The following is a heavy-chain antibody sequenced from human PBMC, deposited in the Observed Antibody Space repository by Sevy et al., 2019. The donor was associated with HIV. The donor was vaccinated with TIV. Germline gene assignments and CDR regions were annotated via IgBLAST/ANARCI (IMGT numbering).Heavy chain of an antibody. Sequence: VSVKVSCKASGYNFYRHWVRQAPGQGLEWMGRVTPNSGATSYAQKFQDRVAMTMDTSINTAYMELSGLKSDDTAIYYCAGQSLGWYNWFDPWGQGTLVTVSS. CDR3: AGQSLGWYNWFDP. J-gene: IGHJ5*02. CDR2: VTPNSGAT. V-gene: IGHV1-2*06. CDR1: GYNFY. D-gene: IGHD6-19*01.